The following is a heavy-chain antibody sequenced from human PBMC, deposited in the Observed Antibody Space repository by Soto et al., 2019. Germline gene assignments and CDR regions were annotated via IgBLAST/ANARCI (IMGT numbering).Heavy chain of an antibody. CDR3: ARDGRNGGYFDY. Sequence: GXSXXXXCKASGYTFNSYGISWVRQAPGQGLEWMGWISVYNGNTNYAQKVQGRVTMTTDTSTSTAYMELRSLRSDDTSVYYCARDGRNGGYFDYWGQGTVVTVSS. D-gene: IGHD2-8*01. CDR1: GYTFNSYG. V-gene: IGHV1-18*01. CDR2: ISVYNGNT. J-gene: IGHJ4*02.